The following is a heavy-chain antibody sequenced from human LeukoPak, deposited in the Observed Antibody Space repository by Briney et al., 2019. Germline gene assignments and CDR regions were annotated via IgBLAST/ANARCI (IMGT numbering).Heavy chain of an antibody. D-gene: IGHD6-19*01. CDR3: VRGVAGTFDY. CDR2: IYYSGST. Sequence: SETLSLTCTVSGGSISSSSYYWGWIRQPPGKGLEWIGSIYYSGSTYYNPSLKSRVTISVDTSKNQFSLKLSSVTAADTAVYYCVRGVAGTFDYWGQGTLVTVSS. V-gene: IGHV4-39*07. J-gene: IGHJ4*02. CDR1: GGSISSSSYY.